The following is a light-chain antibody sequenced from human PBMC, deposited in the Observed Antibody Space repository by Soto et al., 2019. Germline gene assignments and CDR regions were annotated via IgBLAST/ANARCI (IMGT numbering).Light chain of an antibody. Sequence: DVQMTQSPSSLSAFVGDRVTITCRASQGISDHLAWFQQKPGKAPKSLIYGASSLQSGVPSKFSDSGSGTDFTLTITSLQPEDSATYYCQQYHNYPVTFGGGTKVEI. CDR3: QQYHNYPVT. J-gene: IGKJ4*01. CDR1: QGISDH. CDR2: GAS. V-gene: IGKV1-16*02.